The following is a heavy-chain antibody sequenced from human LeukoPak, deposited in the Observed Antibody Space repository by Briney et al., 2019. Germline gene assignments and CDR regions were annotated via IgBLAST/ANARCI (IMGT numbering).Heavy chain of an antibody. Sequence: GGSLRLSCAASGFTFSSYAMSWVRQAPGKGLEWVSAISGSGGSTYYADSVKGRFTLSRDDSRNTVYLQLNNLRVEDTAIYYCARESWLSNADAVWWGQGTQVTVSS. J-gene: IGHJ4*02. CDR3: ARESWLSNADAVW. D-gene: IGHD1-1*01. CDR2: ISGSGGST. V-gene: IGHV3-23*01. CDR1: GFTFSSYA.